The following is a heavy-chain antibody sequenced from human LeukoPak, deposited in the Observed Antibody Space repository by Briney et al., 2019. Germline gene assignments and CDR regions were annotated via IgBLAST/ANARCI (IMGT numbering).Heavy chain of an antibody. CDR1: GDSISGGDYY. CDR3: AREVGYCSSTSCYGDAFDI. V-gene: IGHV4-30-4*01. CDR2: IYYSGST. D-gene: IGHD2-2*01. Sequence: SQTLSLTCTVSGDSISGGDYYWSWIRQPPGKGLEWIGYIYYSGSTYYNPSLKSRVTISVDTSKNQFTLKLSSVTAADTAVYYCAREVGYCSSTSCYGDAFDIWGQGTMITVSS. J-gene: IGHJ3*02.